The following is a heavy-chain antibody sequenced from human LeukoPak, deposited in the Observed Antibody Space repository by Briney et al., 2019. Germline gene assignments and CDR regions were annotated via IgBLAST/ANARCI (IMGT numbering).Heavy chain of an antibody. Sequence: ASVKVSCMASGYTFTSYDINWVRQATGQGVEWMGWVNPNSGNTGYAQKFQGRVTMTRNTSISTAYMELSSLRSEDTAVYYCARRNSPSRTTALPRRRAFDFWGQGTVVSVSS. V-gene: IGHV1-8*01. CDR2: VNPNSGNT. CDR3: ARRNSPSRTTALPRRRAFDF. D-gene: IGHD2/OR15-2a*01. CDR1: GYTFTSYD. J-gene: IGHJ3*01.